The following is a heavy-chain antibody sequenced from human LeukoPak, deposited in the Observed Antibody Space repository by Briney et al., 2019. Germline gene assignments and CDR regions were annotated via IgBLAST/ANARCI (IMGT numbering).Heavy chain of an antibody. CDR1: GFTFSSYG. V-gene: IGHV3-30*18. CDR3: AKDHLRADSNYRYGMDV. J-gene: IGHJ6*02. CDR2: ISYDGSNK. D-gene: IGHD4-11*01. Sequence: GGSLRLSCAASGFTFSSYGMHWVRQAPGKGLEWVAVISYDGSNKYYADSVKGRFTISRVNSNNTLYLQMSCLRTEDTTMYYCAKDHLRADSNYRYGMDVWGQGTTVTVSS.